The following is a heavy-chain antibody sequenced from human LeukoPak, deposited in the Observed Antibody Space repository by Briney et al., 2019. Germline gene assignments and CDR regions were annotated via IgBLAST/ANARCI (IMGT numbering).Heavy chain of an antibody. Sequence: GGSLRLSCEASGFTFTNYAMTWVRQTPGKGLEWLSYISNSGNTAIYADSVKGRFSVSRDNSNNVVFLQMSNLRADDSAVYYCAKRLTLGVFDVWGQGTVVTVSS. CDR1: GFTFTNYA. D-gene: IGHD3-16*01. CDR2: ISNSGNTA. V-gene: IGHV3-23*01. J-gene: IGHJ3*01. CDR3: AKRLTLGVFDV.